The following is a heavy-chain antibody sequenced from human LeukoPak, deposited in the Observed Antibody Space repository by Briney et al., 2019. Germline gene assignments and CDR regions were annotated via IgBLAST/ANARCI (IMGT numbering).Heavy chain of an antibody. CDR3: AKGIGLAVAGLHY. D-gene: IGHD6-19*01. CDR2: ISGSGGST. J-gene: IGHJ4*02. CDR1: GFTFSSYA. Sequence: GGSLRLSCAASGFTFSSYAISWVRQAPGKGLEWVSAISGSGGSTYYADSVKGRFTISRDNSKNTLYLQMNSLRAEDTAVYYCAKGIGLAVAGLHYWGQGNLVTVSS. V-gene: IGHV3-23*01.